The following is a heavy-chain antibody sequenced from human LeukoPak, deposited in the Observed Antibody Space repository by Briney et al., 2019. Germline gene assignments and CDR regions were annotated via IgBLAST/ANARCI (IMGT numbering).Heavy chain of an antibody. D-gene: IGHD2-21*02. Sequence: PGGSLRLSCAASGFTFSSYVMSWVRQAPGKGLEWVSSISNSGGSTYYADSVKGRFTISRDNSKNTLYLQMNSLRVEDTAVYYCTSWGDTTAEYFQRWGQGTLVTVSS. CDR3: TSWGDTTAEYFQR. V-gene: IGHV3-23*01. CDR2: ISNSGGST. J-gene: IGHJ1*01. CDR1: GFTFSSYV.